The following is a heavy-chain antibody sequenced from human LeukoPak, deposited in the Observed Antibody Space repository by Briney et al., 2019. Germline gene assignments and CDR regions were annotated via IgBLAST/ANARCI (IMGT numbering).Heavy chain of an antibody. Sequence: GRSLRLSCAASGFTFSSYAMHWVRQAPGKGLEWVAVISYDGSNKYYADSVKGRFTISRDNSKNTLYLQMNSLRAEDTAVYYCAKDLNYGSGSYSDYWGQGTLVTVSS. V-gene: IGHV3-30*04. CDR1: GFTFSSYA. J-gene: IGHJ4*02. D-gene: IGHD3-10*01. CDR2: ISYDGSNK. CDR3: AKDLNYGSGSYSDY.